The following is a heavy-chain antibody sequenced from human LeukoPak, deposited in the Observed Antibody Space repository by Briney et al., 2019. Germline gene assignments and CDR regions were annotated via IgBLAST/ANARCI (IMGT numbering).Heavy chain of an antibody. V-gene: IGHV3-30*04. J-gene: IGHJ6*02. CDR2: ISYDGSNK. D-gene: IGHD2-21*02. Sequence: GRSLRLSCPASGFTFSSYAMHWVRPAPGKGLEWVAVISYDGSNKYYADSVKGRFSISRDNSKNTLYLQMSSLRAEDTAVYYCARDRHIVVVTDYYYYGMDVWGQGTTVTVSS. CDR3: ARDRHIVVVTDYYYYGMDV. CDR1: GFTFSSYA.